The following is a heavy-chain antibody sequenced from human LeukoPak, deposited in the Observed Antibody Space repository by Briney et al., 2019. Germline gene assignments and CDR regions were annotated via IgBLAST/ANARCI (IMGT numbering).Heavy chain of an antibody. J-gene: IGHJ5*02. Sequence: KPSETLSLTCTVSGGSIGSGSYYWSWIRQPAGKGLEWIGRIYTTGTTNYNPSLKSRVTISIDRSKNHFSLKLSSVTAADTAVYYCARDGLAVAGTWFDPWGQGTLVTVSS. V-gene: IGHV4-61*02. CDR3: ARDGLAVAGTWFDP. D-gene: IGHD6-19*01. CDR2: IYTTGTT. CDR1: GGSIGSGSYY.